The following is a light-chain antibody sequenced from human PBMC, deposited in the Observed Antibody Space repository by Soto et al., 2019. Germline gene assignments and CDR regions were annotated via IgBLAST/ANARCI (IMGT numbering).Light chain of an antibody. CDR1: ISNIGSNP. Sequence: QSVLTQPPSASGTPGQRVTISCSGSISNIGSNPVNWYHQLPGTAPKLLIYTDDQRPSGVPDRVSGSKSGTSASLAISGLQSEDEADYYCAAWDDSLNGVIFGGGTKVTVL. CDR3: AAWDDSLNGVI. V-gene: IGLV1-44*01. J-gene: IGLJ2*01. CDR2: TDD.